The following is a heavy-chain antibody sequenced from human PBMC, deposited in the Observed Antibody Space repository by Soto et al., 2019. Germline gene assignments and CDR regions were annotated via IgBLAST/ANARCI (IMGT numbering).Heavy chain of an antibody. CDR2: IYWDDDK. D-gene: IGHD2-15*01. V-gene: IGHV2-5*02. CDR1: GFSLSTSGVG. Sequence: SGPTLVNPTQTLTLTCTFSGFSLSTSGVGVGWIRQPPGKALEWLALIYWDDDKRYSPSLKSRLTITKDTSKNQVVLTMTNMDPVDTATYYCAHRRLRGFCSGGSCYSLFSPWGQGTLVTVSS. CDR3: AHRRLRGFCSGGSCYSLFSP. J-gene: IGHJ5*02.